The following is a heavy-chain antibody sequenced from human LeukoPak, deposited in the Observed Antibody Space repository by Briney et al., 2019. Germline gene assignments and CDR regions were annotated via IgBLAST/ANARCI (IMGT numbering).Heavy chain of an antibody. CDR1: GFTFSSYA. D-gene: IGHD3-22*01. CDR3: GVRIGSGYYEF. J-gene: IGHJ4*02. CDR2: ITSSGDIT. V-gene: IGHV3-23*01. Sequence: PGGSLRLSCAASGFTFSSYAMSCVRQAPGKGLEWVSAITSSGDITYYADSVKGRFTISRDNSKNTLYLQMNSLRVEDTAVYFCGVRIGSGYYEFWGQGALVTVSS.